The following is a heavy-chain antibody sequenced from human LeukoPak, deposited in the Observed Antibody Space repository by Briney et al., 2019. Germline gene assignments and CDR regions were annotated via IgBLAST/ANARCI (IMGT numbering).Heavy chain of an antibody. Sequence: GASVKVSCKASGYTFTSYGISWVRQAPGQGLEWMGWISAYNGNTNYAQKLQGRVTMTTDTSTGTAYMELRNLKAEDTAMYYCARHMTTVVTSLDYWGQGTLVTVSS. CDR1: GYTFTSYG. J-gene: IGHJ4*02. V-gene: IGHV1-18*01. CDR2: ISAYNGNT. D-gene: IGHD4-23*01. CDR3: ARHMTTVVTSLDY.